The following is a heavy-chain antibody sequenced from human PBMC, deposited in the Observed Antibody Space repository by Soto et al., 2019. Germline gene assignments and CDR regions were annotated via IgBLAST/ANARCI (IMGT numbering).Heavy chain of an antibody. D-gene: IGHD6-6*01. CDR3: ARKAARPSYYYGMDV. Sequence: PGESLKISCKGSGYSFTSYWISWVRQMPGKGLEWMGRIDPSDSYTNYSPSFQGHVTISADKSISTAYLQWSSLKASDTAMYYCARKAARPSYYYGMDVWGQGTTVTVSS. CDR2: IDPSDSYT. V-gene: IGHV5-10-1*01. J-gene: IGHJ6*02. CDR1: GYSFTSYW.